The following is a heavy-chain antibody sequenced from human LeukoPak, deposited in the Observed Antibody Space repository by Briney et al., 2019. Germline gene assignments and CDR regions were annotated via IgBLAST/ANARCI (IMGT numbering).Heavy chain of an antibody. D-gene: IGHD2-2*01. CDR1: GYTFTSYG. CDR2: ISAYNGNT. CDR3: ARDEYQPLDY. V-gene: IGHV1-18*01. J-gene: IGHJ4*02. Sequence: HAASVTVSCKASGYTFTSYGISWVRQAPGQGLEWMGWISAYNGNTNYAQKLQGRVTMTTDTSTSTAYMELRSLRSDDTAVYYCARDEYQPLDYWGQGTLVTVSS.